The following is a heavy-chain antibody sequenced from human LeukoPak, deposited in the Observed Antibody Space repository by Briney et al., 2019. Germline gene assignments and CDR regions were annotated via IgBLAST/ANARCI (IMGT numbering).Heavy chain of an antibody. Sequence: SETLSLACSVSGGSISGYFWSWIRQPPGKGLEWIGYIYYSGTTNYNPSLRSRVTISVDTSKNQFSLKLSSVTAADTAVYYCAREVLVPAAIWMVITGTTGGSYYYYGMDVWGQGTTVTVSS. CDR1: GGSISGYF. V-gene: IGHV4-59*12. D-gene: IGHD2-2*02. J-gene: IGHJ6*02. CDR2: IYYSGTT. CDR3: AREVLVPAAIWMVITGTTGGSYYYYGMDV.